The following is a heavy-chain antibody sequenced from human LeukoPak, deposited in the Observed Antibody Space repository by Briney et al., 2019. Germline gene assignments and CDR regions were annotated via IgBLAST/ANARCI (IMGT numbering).Heavy chain of an antibody. CDR3: ARGGDIVVVPAAIVGP. J-gene: IGHJ5*02. CDR1: GYSFTSNY. D-gene: IGHD2-2*01. Sequence: ASVKVSCKASGYSFTSNYIHWVRQAPGQGLEWMGMIYPRDGSTSYAQRFQDRVTVTRDTSTSTVHMELSGLRSEDTAVYYCARGGDIVVVPAAIVGPWGQGTLVTVSS. V-gene: IGHV1-46*01. CDR2: IYPRDGST.